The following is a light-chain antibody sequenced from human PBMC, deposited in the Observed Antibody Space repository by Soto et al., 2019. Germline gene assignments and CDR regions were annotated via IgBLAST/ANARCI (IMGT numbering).Light chain of an antibody. J-gene: IGKJ1*01. CDR1: HSINNY. Sequence: QMTQSRASLSASVGDRVIITCRADHSINNYLNWYQQKPGQVPKLLIYAASTLQSGVPSRFSGSGSGRVFTLTINSLQPEDFATYYCQQSYSTLGTFGRGTRVEI. CDR2: AAS. CDR3: QQSYSTLGT. V-gene: IGKV1-39*01.